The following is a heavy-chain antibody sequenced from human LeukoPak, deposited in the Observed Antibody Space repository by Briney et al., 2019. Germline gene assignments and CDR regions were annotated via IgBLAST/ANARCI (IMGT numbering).Heavy chain of an antibody. D-gene: IGHD4-17*01. CDR1: GYTFTGYY. CDR2: INPNSGGT. Sequence: ASVKASCKASGYTFTGYYMHWVRQAPGQGLEWMGWINPNSGGTNYAQKFQGRVTMTRDTSISTAYMELSRLRSDDTAVYYCARAYGGNSAWFDPWGQGTLVTVSS. J-gene: IGHJ5*02. CDR3: ARAYGGNSAWFDP. V-gene: IGHV1-2*02.